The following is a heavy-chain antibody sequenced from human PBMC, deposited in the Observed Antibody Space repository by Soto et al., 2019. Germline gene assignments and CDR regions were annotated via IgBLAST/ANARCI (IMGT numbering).Heavy chain of an antibody. V-gene: IGHV4-4*02. CDR3: ARGEFSSSWYRESHFDS. Sequence: SETLSLTCAVSGVSISSGNWWTWVRQTPQRGLEYIGEIFHDGTANYYPSFERRVAISVDTARNQFSLNLRSVTAADTAVYYCARGEFSSSWYRESHFDSWGQGTLVTVSS. J-gene: IGHJ4*02. CDR2: IFHDGTA. D-gene: IGHD6-13*01. CDR1: GVSISSGNW.